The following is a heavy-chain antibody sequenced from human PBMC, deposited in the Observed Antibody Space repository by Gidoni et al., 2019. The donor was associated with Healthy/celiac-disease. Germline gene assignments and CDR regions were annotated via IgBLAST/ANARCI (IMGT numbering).Heavy chain of an antibody. Sequence: EVQLVQSGAEVKKPGEALKISGKGSGYSFISYWIGWVRQMPGKGLGWMGIIYPGDSDTRYSPSFQGQVTISADKSISTAYLQWSSLKASDTAMYYCARQDGPGYCSGGSCFFDYWGQGTLVTVSS. D-gene: IGHD2-15*01. CDR1: GYSFISYW. J-gene: IGHJ4*02. CDR2: IYPGDSDT. V-gene: IGHV5-51*01. CDR3: ARQDGPGYCSGGSCFFDY.